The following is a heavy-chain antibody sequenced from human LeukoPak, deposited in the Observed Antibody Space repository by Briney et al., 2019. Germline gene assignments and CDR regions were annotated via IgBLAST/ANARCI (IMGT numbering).Heavy chain of an antibody. V-gene: IGHV3-21*06. D-gene: IGHD5-12*01. CDR1: GFTFSSYT. Sequence: GGSLRLACPAFGFTFSSYTMNWVRPAPGEGLEWISSISSSGSYIYYADSLKGQFTISRDNAKNSLYLQMNSLRAEDTAVYYCARPGYSGYIIGYYFDYWGQGTLVTVSS. CDR2: ISSSGSYI. CDR3: ARPGYSGYIIGYYFDY. J-gene: IGHJ4*02.